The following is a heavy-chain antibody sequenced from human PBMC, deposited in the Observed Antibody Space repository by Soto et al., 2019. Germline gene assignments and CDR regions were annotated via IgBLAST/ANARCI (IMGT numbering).Heavy chain of an antibody. CDR1: GGSISSSSYY. Sequence: PSETLSLTCTVSGGSISSSSYYWGWIRQPPGKGLEWIGSIYYSGSTYYNPSLKSRVTISVDTSKNQFSLKLSSVTAADTAVYYCARQDVLGDDYGDYVFWFDYWGQGTLVTVSS. CDR3: ARQDVLGDDYGDYVFWFDY. D-gene: IGHD4-17*01. J-gene: IGHJ4*02. V-gene: IGHV4-39*01. CDR2: IYYSGST.